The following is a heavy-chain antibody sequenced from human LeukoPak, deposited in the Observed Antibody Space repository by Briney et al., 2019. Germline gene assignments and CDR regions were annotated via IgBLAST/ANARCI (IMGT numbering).Heavy chain of an antibody. J-gene: IGHJ4*02. CDR3: ARTGRSSGWTHYYFDY. CDR1: GGSISSHY. V-gene: IGHV4-59*11. D-gene: IGHD6-19*01. CDR2: IHYRGST. Sequence: SETLSLTCTVSGGSISSHYWSWIRPPPGKGLEGIGFIHYRGSTNYHPSLKSRVTISVDPSKNQLSLKLSSVAAADTAVYYCARTGRSSGWTHYYFDYWGQGTLVSASS.